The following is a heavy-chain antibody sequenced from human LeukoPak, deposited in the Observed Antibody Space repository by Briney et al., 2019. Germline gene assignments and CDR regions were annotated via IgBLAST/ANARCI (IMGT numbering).Heavy chain of an antibody. Sequence: GGSLRLSCVASGFTFSSHWMHWVRQVPGQGLVCLSRTNSDATTTTYADSVKGRFTISRDNAKNTVYLQMNSLRAEDTAVYYCARQILWFGELFDYWGKGTLVTVSS. CDR1: GFTFSSHW. D-gene: IGHD3-10*01. J-gene: IGHJ4*02. CDR3: ARQILWFGELFDY. V-gene: IGHV3-74*01. CDR2: TNSDATTT.